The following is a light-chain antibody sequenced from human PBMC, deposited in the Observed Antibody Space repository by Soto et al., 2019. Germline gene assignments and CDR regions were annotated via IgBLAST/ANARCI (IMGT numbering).Light chain of an antibody. V-gene: IGKV3-20*01. CDR1: QSVSSSY. J-gene: IGKJ5*01. Sequence: EIVLTQSPGTLSLPPGERATLSCRASQSVSSSYLAWYQQKPGQAPRLLIYGASRRATGIPDRFSGSGSGTDFTLTISRLEPEDFAVYYCQQYGTSPATFGQGPRLEIK. CDR3: QQYGTSPAT. CDR2: GAS.